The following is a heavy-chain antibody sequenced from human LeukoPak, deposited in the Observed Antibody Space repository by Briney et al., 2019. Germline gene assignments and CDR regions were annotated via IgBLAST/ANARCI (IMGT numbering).Heavy chain of an antibody. Sequence: MTGGSLRLSCAASGFTFSSYSMNWVRQAPGKGLEWVSSISSSSSYIYYADSVKGRFTISRDNAKNSLYLQMNSLRAEDTAVYYCARDREYSSSCYDYWGQGTLVTVSS. CDR2: ISSSSSYI. J-gene: IGHJ4*02. CDR1: GFTFSSYS. D-gene: IGHD6-6*01. V-gene: IGHV3-21*01. CDR3: ARDREYSSSCYDY.